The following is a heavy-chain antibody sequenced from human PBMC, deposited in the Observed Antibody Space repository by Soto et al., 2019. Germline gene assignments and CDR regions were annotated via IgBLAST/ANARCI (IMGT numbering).Heavy chain of an antibody. D-gene: IGHD6-13*01. CDR2: IYYSGST. Sequence: RSLTCTVSGGSISSYYWSWIRQPPGKGLEWIGYIYYSGSTNYNPSLKSRVTISVDTSKNQFSLKLSSVTAADTAVYYCARGLASSSWDPNWFDPWGQGTLVTVSS. CDR1: GGSISSYY. CDR3: ARGLASSSWDPNWFDP. J-gene: IGHJ5*02. V-gene: IGHV4-59*01.